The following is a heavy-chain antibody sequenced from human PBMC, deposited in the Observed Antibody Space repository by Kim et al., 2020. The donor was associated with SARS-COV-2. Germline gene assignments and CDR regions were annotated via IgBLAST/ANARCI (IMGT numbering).Heavy chain of an antibody. CDR2: IDPSDSST. Sequence: GESLKISCKGSGYIFTGYWINWVRQMPGKGLEWMGRIDPSDSSTNYSPSFQGHVTISADKSISTAYLQWSSLKASDTAMYYCARLMTYYYDNNGYAYYYYAMDVWGQGTTVTVS. J-gene: IGHJ6*02. D-gene: IGHD3-22*01. CDR3: ARLMTYYYDNNGYAYYYYAMDV. CDR1: GYIFTGYW. V-gene: IGHV5-10-1*01.